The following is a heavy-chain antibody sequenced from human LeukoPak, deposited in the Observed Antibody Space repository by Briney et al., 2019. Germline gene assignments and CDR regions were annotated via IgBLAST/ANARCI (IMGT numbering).Heavy chain of an antibody. Sequence: SVKVSCKASGGTFSSYAISWVRQAPGQGLEWMGGIIPIFGTANYAQKFQGRVTITADESTSTAYMELSSLRSEDTAVYYCVRDGSYYDSTGYYYLYWGQGTLVTVSS. CDR2: IIPIFGTA. D-gene: IGHD3-22*01. V-gene: IGHV1-69*13. CDR3: VRDGSYYDSTGYYYLY. CDR1: GGTFSSYA. J-gene: IGHJ4*02.